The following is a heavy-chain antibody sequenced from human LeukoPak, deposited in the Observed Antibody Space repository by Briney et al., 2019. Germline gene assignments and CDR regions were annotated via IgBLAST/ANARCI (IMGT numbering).Heavy chain of an antibody. Sequence: GGSLRLSCAASGLSFSSFAMSWVRQGPARGLEWVANVKEDGSEEYYADSVKGRFTISRDNAKNSLYLQMNSLRAEDTAVYYCARGDSSGSIFDYWGQGTLVIVSS. D-gene: IGHD3-22*01. V-gene: IGHV3-7*01. CDR1: GLSFSSFA. CDR3: ARGDSSGSIFDY. J-gene: IGHJ4*02. CDR2: VKEDGSEE.